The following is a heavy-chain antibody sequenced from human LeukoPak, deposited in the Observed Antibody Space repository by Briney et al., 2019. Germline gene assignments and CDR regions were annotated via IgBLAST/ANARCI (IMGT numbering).Heavy chain of an antibody. CDR1: GGTFSSYA. CDR2: IIPIFGTA. Sequence: GASVKASCKASGGTFSSYAISWVRQAPGQGLEWMGGIIPIFGTANYAQKFQGRVTITADESTSTAYMELSSLRSEDTAVYYCAGGATVVSPYYYYYMDVWGKGTTVTVSS. V-gene: IGHV1-69*13. J-gene: IGHJ6*03. D-gene: IGHD4-23*01. CDR3: AGGATVVSPYYYYYMDV.